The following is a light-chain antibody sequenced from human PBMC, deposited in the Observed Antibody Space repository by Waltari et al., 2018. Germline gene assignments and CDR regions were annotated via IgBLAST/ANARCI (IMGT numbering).Light chain of an antibody. CDR1: SSNIGSNT. Sequence: QSVLTQPPSASGTPGQRVTISCSGSSSNIGSNTVKWYQQLPRTAPKLLIYSNNQRPSGVPDRFSGSKSGTSASLAISGLQSEDEADYYCAAWDDSLNGPEGVFGGGTKLTVL. CDR2: SNN. CDR3: AAWDDSLNGPEGV. V-gene: IGLV1-44*01. J-gene: IGLJ2*01.